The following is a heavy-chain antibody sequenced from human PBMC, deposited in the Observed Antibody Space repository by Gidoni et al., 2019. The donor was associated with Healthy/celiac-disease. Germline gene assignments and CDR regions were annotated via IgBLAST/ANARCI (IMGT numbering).Heavy chain of an antibody. CDR2: ISHSGST. D-gene: IGHD2-15*01. CDR1: GVSFRSSHW. CDR3: ARENIYGRGGSCYPYNIDY. V-gene: IGHV4-4*02. Sequence: HVQLPASCPRLVQSSSALSLPCSVSGVSFRSSHWWSWVRHAPGKGLEWIGEISHSGSTNYNPSLKSRDAISGDKSKSQFALKLSAVTAADTAVYYFARENIYGRGGSCYPYNIDYWGQGTLVTVSS. J-gene: IGHJ4*02.